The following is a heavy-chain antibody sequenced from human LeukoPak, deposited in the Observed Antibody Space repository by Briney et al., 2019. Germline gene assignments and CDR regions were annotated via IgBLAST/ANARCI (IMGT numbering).Heavy chain of an antibody. Sequence: SETLSLTCTVSGASISSGSYYWSWIRQPAGKGLEWIGRMYTSGSTNYNPSLKSRVTISVDTSKNQFSLKLSSVTAADTAVYYCARLGRRDDYWGQGTLVTVSS. CDR3: ARLGRRDDY. CDR1: GASISSGSYY. D-gene: IGHD7-27*01. CDR2: MYTSGST. J-gene: IGHJ4*02. V-gene: IGHV4-61*02.